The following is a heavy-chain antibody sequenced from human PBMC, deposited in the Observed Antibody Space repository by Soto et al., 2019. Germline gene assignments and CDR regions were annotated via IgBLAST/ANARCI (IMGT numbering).Heavy chain of an antibody. CDR2: ISGSGGST. D-gene: IGHD3-3*01. J-gene: IGHJ6*03. CDR3: ALDFWSGYYIYYYMDV. CDR1: GFTFSSYA. Sequence: GGSLRLSCAASGFTFSSYAMSWVRQAPGKGLEWVSAISGSGGSTYYADSVKGRFTISRDNSKNTLYLQMNSLRAEDTAVYYCALDFWSGYYIYYYMDVWGKGTTVTVSS. V-gene: IGHV3-23*01.